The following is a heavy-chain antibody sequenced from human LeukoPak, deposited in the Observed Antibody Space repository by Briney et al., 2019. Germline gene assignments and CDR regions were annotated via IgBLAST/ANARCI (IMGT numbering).Heavy chain of an antibody. CDR1: GFTFSSYA. Sequence: PGGSLRLSCAASGFTFSSYAMSWVRQAPGKGLEWVSSISSTSSYMYYADSVKGRFTISRDNAKNSLYLQMNSLRAEDTAVYYCATRLIVPSVWPPRGAFDLWGQGTMVTVSS. CDR3: ATRLIVPSVWPPRGAFDL. CDR2: ISSTSSYM. V-gene: IGHV3-21*01. D-gene: IGHD2-2*01. J-gene: IGHJ3*01.